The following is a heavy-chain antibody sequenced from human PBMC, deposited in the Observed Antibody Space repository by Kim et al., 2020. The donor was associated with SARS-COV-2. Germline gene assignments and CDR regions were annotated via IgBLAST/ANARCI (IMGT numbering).Heavy chain of an antibody. CDR1: GDSINNNAYH. CDR2: VHFSGVT. D-gene: IGHD3-16*01. J-gene: IGHJ4*02. V-gene: IGHV4-39*01. Sequence: SETLSLTCTVSGDSINNNAYHWGWVRQPPGQALEWIGSVHFSGVTYYNPSLKSRVTVSVDTSKNQFSLNVYSVTAADTALYFCARLQTHDRFFDSWGQGT. CDR3: ARLQTHDRFFDS.